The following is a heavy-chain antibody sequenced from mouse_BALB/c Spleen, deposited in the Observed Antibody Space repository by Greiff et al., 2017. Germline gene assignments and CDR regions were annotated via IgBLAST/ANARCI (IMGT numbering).Heavy chain of an antibody. CDR1: GYAFSSSW. V-gene: IGHV1-82*01. CDR2: IYPGDGDT. CDR3: ARLGMITLDY. D-gene: IGHD2-4*01. J-gene: IGHJ2*01. Sequence: QVQLQQSGPELVKPGASVKIYCKASGYAFSSSWMNWVKQRPGQGLEWIGRIYPGDGDTNYNGKFKGKATLTADKSSSTAYMQLSSLTSVDSAVYFCARLGMITLDYWGQGTTLTVSS.